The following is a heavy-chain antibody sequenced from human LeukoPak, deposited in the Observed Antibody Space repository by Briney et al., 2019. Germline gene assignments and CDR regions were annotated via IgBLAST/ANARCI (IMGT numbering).Heavy chain of an antibody. Sequence: SETLSLTCTVSGGSISSGDYYWSWIRQPPGKGLEWIGYIYYSGSTYYNPSLKSRVTISVDTSKNQFSLKLSSVTAADTAVYYCARGILGYCSGGSCSMNWFDPWGQGTLVTVSS. CDR2: IYYSGST. J-gene: IGHJ5*02. CDR3: ARGILGYCSGGSCSMNWFDP. V-gene: IGHV4-30-4*08. D-gene: IGHD2-15*01. CDR1: GGSISSGDYY.